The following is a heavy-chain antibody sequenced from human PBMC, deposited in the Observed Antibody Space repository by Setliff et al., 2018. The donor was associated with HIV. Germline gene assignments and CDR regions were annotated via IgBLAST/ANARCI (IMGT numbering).Heavy chain of an antibody. CDR2: IITIFGTP. CDR3: ARDRNVVVVAAYAFDI. J-gene: IGHJ3*02. V-gene: IGHV1-69*13. CDR1: GGTFSTYV. Sequence: SVKVSCKTSGGTFSTYVISWVRQAPGQGLEWMGGIITIFGTPNYAQKFQDRVTITADESTTTVYMELSSLTSEDTAVYYCARDRNVVVVAAYAFDIWGQGTMVTVSS. D-gene: IGHD2-15*01.